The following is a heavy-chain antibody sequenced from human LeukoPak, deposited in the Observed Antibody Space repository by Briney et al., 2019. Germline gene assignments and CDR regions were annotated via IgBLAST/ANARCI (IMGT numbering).Heavy chain of an antibody. V-gene: IGHV4-34*01. J-gene: IGHJ4*02. Sequence: SETLSLTCAVYGGPFSGYYWSWIRQPPGKGLEWIGEINHSGSTNYNPSLKSRVTISVDTSKNQFSLKLSSVTAADTAVYYCARGTVVVVAATYFDYWGQGTLVTVSS. CDR1: GGPFSGYY. D-gene: IGHD2-15*01. CDR2: INHSGST. CDR3: ARGTVVVVAATYFDY.